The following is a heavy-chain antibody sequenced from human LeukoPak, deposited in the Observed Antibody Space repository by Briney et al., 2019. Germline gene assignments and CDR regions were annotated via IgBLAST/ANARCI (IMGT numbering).Heavy chain of an antibody. CDR1: GFTFSSYA. Sequence: GGSLRLSCAASGFTFSSYAMSWVRQAPGKGLEWVSAISGSGGSTYYADSVKGRFTISRDNAKNSLYLQMNSLRAEDTAVYYCASITSLWFGVNDAFDIWGQGTMVTVSS. J-gene: IGHJ3*02. CDR2: ISGSGGST. D-gene: IGHD3-10*01. CDR3: ASITSLWFGVNDAFDI. V-gene: IGHV3-23*01.